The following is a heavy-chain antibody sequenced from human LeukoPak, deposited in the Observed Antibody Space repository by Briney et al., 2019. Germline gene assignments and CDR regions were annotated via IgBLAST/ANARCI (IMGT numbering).Heavy chain of an antibody. Sequence: GGSLRLSCAASGFTFSNYGMHWVRQAPGKGLEWVAYMRYDGSNKYYADSVKGRFTISRDNSKNTLYLQMNSLRPEDTAVYYCARGGKRALAGTRSPQYFQHWGQGTLVTVSS. CDR3: ARGGKRALAGTRSPQYFQH. J-gene: IGHJ1*01. CDR1: GFTFSNYG. CDR2: MRYDGSNK. V-gene: IGHV3-30*02. D-gene: IGHD6-19*01.